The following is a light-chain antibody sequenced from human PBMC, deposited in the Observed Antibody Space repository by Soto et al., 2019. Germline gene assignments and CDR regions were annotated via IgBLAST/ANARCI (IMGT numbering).Light chain of an antibody. CDR3: QQYHSYPWT. CDR1: QSISGY. J-gene: IGKJ1*01. V-gene: IGKV1-5*01. Sequence: DIQMTQSPSSLSASVGDRVTITCRASQSISGYLAWYQQKPGKVPKLLSLESGVPSRFIGSGSGTGFTLTISSLQPDDSASYYCQQYHSYPWTFGQGTRVEIK.